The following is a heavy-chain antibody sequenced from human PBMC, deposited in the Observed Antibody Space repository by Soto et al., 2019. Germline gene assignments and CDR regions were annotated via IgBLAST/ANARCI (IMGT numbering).Heavy chain of an antibody. J-gene: IGHJ4*02. V-gene: IGHV1-69*06. CDR3: ASQGGSSDY. D-gene: IGHD2-15*01. CDR2: ITPLFGSA. Sequence: SVKVSCKASGGTFNSYTLYWVRQAPGQGLEWMGGITPLFGSANYAQNFQGRVTITADKSTRTAYMELSSLRSEDTAVYYCASQGGSSDYWGQGTLVTVPQ. CDR1: GGTFNSYT.